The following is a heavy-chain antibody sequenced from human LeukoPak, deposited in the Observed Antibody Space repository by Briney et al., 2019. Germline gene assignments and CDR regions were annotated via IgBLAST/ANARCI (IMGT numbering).Heavy chain of an antibody. CDR1: GDSVSSNSAA. D-gene: IGHD2-21*01. CDR2: TYYRAKLYN. V-gene: IGHV6-1*01. CDR3: ARGPQVIGYFYIDV. J-gene: IGHJ6*03. Sequence: PSQTLSLTCVLSGDSVSSNSAAWDWVRHSPSRGLEWLGRTYYRAKLYNDSALSVNSRITINPDTSKNQFSLQLNSVTPEDTAVYYCARGPQVIGYFYIDVWDKGSTVTVSS.